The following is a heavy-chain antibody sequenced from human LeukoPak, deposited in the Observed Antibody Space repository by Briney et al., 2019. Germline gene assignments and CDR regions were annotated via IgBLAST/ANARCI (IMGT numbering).Heavy chain of an antibody. V-gene: IGHV4-4*02. J-gene: IGHJ5*02. CDR3: ARRIAVARVGP. Sequence: SETLSLTCAVSGGSISSSNWWSWVRQPPGKGLEWIGEIYHSGSTNYNPSLKSRVTISVDTSKNQFSLKLSSVTAADTAVYYCARRIAVARVGPWGQGTLVTVSS. CDR2: IYHSGST. CDR1: GGSISSSNW. D-gene: IGHD6-19*01.